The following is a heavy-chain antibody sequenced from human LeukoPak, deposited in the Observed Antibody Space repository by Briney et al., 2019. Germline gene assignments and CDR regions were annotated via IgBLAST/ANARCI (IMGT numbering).Heavy chain of an antibody. CDR2: IYSGGST. CDR3: ARSGRFGEIYFDY. D-gene: IGHD3-10*01. Sequence: GGSLRLSCAASGFTVSSNYMSWVRQAPGKGLEWVSVIYSGGSTYYADSVKGRFTISRDNSKNTLYLQMNSLRAEDTAAYYCARSGRFGEIYFDYWGQGTLVTVSS. J-gene: IGHJ4*02. V-gene: IGHV3-53*01. CDR1: GFTVSSNY.